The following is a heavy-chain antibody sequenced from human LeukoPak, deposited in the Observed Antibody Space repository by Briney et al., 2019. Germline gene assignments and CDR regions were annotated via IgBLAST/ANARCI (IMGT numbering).Heavy chain of an antibody. CDR3: ARVSPSIASDDY. D-gene: IGHD6-6*01. V-gene: IGHV4-61*02. J-gene: IGHJ4*02. Sequence: SSETLSLTCTVSGGSISSGSYYWSWIRQPAGKGLEWIGRIYTSGSTNYNPSLKSRVTISVDTSKNQFSLKLSSVTAADTAVYYCARVSPSIASDDYWGQGTLVTVSS. CDR2: IYTSGST. CDR1: GGSISSGSYY.